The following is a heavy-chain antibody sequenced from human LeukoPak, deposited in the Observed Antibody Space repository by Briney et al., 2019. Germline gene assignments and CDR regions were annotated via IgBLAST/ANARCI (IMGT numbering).Heavy chain of an antibody. V-gene: IGHV4-39*01. J-gene: IGHJ4*02. Sequence: PSETLSLTCTVSGGSISSSSYYWGWIRQPPGKGLEWIGSIYYSGSTYYNPSLKSRVTISVDTSKNQFSLKLSSVTAADTAVYYCARHVAGPRYQLLPFDYWGQGTLVTVSS. CDR1: GGSISSSSYY. CDR3: ARHVAGPRYQLLPFDY. D-gene: IGHD2-2*01. CDR2: IYYSGST.